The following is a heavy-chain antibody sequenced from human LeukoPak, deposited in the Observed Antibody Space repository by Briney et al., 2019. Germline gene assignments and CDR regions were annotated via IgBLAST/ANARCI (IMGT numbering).Heavy chain of an antibody. V-gene: IGHV4-34*01. J-gene: IGHJ4*02. D-gene: IGHD6-13*01. CDR2: INHTGNT. CDR1: GGSFSDYY. CDR3: ASACLAAAPFDY. Sequence: PSETLSLTCAVYGGSFSDYYWSWIRQPPGKGLEWIGDINHTGNTNYNPSLKSRLALSVDTSKNQFSLKLSSVTAADTAVYYCASACLAAAPFDYWGQGTLVTVSS.